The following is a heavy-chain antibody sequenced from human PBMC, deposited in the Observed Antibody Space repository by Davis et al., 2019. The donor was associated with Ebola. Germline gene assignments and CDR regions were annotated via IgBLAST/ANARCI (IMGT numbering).Heavy chain of an antibody. CDR3: ARTSIVGTTTTASDI. Sequence: ASVKVSCKASGYIFTAYYMHWVRQAPGQGLEWMGRINPISGDANYAQKFQGRVTMTRDTSISTAYMELSRLKSDDTAVYYCARTSIVGTTTTASDIWGQGTMVTVSS. D-gene: IGHD1-26*01. J-gene: IGHJ3*02. CDR1: GYIFTAYY. CDR2: INPISGDA. V-gene: IGHV1-2*06.